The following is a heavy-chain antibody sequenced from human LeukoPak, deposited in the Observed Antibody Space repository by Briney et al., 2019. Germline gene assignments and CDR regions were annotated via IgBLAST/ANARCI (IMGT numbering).Heavy chain of an antibody. CDR3: ARGAAAYWFDP. V-gene: IGHV4-4*07. D-gene: IGHD2-2*01. J-gene: IGHJ5*02. CDR1: GGSISSYY. Sequence: PSETLSLTCTVSGGSISSYYWSWIRQPAGKGLEWIGRIYTSGSTNYNPSLKSRVTISVDKSKSQFSLKLGSVTAADTAVYYCARGAAAYWFDPWGQGTLVTVSS. CDR2: IYTSGST.